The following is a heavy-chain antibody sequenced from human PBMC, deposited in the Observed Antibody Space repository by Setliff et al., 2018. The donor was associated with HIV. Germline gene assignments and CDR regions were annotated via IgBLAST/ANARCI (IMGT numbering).Heavy chain of an antibody. D-gene: IGHD6-19*01. Sequence: GESLRLSCAASGFTFSSYGMHWVRQAPGKGLEWVAVIWYDGSNKYYADSVKGRYTISRDDSKNTLYLAMNSLRAEDTAVYYCASSPADYGFRSGWYRFESWGQGTLVTVSS. CDR1: GFTFSSYG. CDR3: ASSPADYGFRSGWYRFES. V-gene: IGHV3-33*01. J-gene: IGHJ4*02. CDR2: IWYDGSNK.